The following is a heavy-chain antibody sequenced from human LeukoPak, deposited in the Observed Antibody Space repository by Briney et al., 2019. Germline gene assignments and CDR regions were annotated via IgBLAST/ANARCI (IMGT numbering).Heavy chain of an antibody. CDR2: ISFDESNK. CDR1: GFTFSSYA. Sequence: GGSLRLSCAASGFTFSSYAMHWVRQAPGKGLEWVAVISFDESNKYYADSVKGRFTISRDNSKNTLYLQMNSLRAEDTAVYYCARDSYDLGYYYYMDVWGKGTTVTVSS. J-gene: IGHJ6*03. D-gene: IGHD3-22*01. V-gene: IGHV3-30*04. CDR3: ARDSYDLGYYYYMDV.